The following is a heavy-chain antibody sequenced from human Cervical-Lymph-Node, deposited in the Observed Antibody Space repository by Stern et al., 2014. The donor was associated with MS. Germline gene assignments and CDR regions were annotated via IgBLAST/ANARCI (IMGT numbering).Heavy chain of an antibody. CDR1: GGTFSTSG. J-gene: IGHJ5*02. Sequence: QVQLMQSGAEVKKPGSSVKVSCKTSGGTFSTSGISWVRQAPGQGLEWMGGIIPALGTTNYARKFQGRLTISADKSTSTAYMALSSLRSEDTAVYYCARDLGVGPTVSWGQGTVVTVSS. V-gene: IGHV1-69*06. CDR2: IIPALGTT. D-gene: IGHD1-26*01. CDR3: ARDLGVGPTVS.